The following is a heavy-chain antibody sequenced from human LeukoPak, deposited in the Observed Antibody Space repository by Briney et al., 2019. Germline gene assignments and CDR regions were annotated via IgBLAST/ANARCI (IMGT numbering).Heavy chain of an antibody. CDR3: ARNFPTVTTLLDY. CDR1: GFTFNSYA. CDR2: ISGSGGST. Sequence: GGSLRLSCAASGFTFNSYAMSWVRQAPGKGLEWVSTISGSGGSTYYADSMKGRFTISRDNSKNTLYLQMGSLRAEDMAVYYCARNFPTVTTLLDYWGQGTLVTVSS. V-gene: IGHV3-23*01. J-gene: IGHJ4*02. D-gene: IGHD4-17*01.